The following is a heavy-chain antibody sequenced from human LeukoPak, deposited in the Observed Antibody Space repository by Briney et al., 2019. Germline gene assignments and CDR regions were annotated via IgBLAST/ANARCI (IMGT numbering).Heavy chain of an antibody. CDR1: GYTLTELS. V-gene: IGHV1-24*01. CDR2: FDPEDGET. D-gene: IGHD2-2*01. CDR3: ATSRPARALSRISIVPAAHHGGYYYYIDV. J-gene: IGHJ6*03. Sequence: ASVKVSCEVSGYTLTELSMHWVRQAPGKGLEWMGGFDPEDGETIYAQKFQGRVTMTEDTSTDTAYMELNSLRSEDTAVYYCATSRPARALSRISIVPAAHHGGYYYYIDVWGKGTTVIVSS.